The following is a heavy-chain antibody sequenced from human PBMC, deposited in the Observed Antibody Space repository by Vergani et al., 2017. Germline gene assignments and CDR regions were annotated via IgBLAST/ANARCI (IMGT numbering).Heavy chain of an antibody. Sequence: QVHLVESGGGVVQPGRSLRLSCVVSGFTSSYYGMHWVRQAPGKGLEWVAVITYDGTQKYYADSVKGRFPISRDNYKSTLYLQMNSLRIEDTAVYYCATKSCGTPGCQIGYFREWGQGTLVTVSS. CDR1: GFTSSYYG. D-gene: IGHD2-15*01. CDR2: ITYDGTQK. CDR3: ATKSCGTPGCQIGYFRE. J-gene: IGHJ1*01. V-gene: IGHV3-30*03.